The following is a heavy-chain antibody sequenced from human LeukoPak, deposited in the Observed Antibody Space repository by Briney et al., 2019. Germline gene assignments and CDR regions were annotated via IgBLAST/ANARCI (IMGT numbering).Heavy chain of an antibody. V-gene: IGHV3-23*01. CDR1: GFTFSNYA. Sequence: GGSLRLSCAASGFTFSNYAMNWVRQAPGKGLEWVSGIRGGGSYTYYADSVKGRFTISRDNSKNTLYLQMNSLRAEDTAVYYCAKGGGYYYYYDMDVWGQGTTVTVSS. CDR3: AKGGGYYYYYDMDV. CDR2: IRGGGSYT. D-gene: IGHD3-10*01. J-gene: IGHJ6*02.